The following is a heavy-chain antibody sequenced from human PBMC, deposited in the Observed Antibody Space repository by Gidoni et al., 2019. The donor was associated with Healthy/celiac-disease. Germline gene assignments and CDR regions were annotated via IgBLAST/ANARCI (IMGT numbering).Heavy chain of an antibody. CDR3: ARVNGYTPGSEYFDY. V-gene: IGHV4-30-2*01. D-gene: IGHD5-12*01. Sequence: QLQLQESGSGLVKPSQTLSLTCAVSGGSIRSGGYSWSWIRPPPGKGLEWIGYIYHSGSTYYNPSLKSRVTISVDRSKNQFSLKLSSVTAADTAVYYCARVNGYTPGSEYFDYWGQGTLVTVSS. J-gene: IGHJ4*02. CDR2: IYHSGST. CDR1: GGSIRSGGYS.